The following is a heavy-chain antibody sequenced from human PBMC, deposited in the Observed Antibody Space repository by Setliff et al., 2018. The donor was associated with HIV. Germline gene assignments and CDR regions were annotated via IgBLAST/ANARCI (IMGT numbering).Heavy chain of an antibody. CDR3: AKDGVDHGGQWKYYYDY. D-gene: IGHD1-1*01. Sequence: GGSLRLSCGASGFTFRSYAMNWVRQAPGKGLEWVSTISGSGGNTHYADSVKGRFTIFRDNSKNTVSLQMNSLRLDDTAVYYCAKDGVDHGGQWKYYYDYLGQGTPVTVSS. CDR1: GFTFRSYA. J-gene: IGHJ4*02. V-gene: IGHV3-23*01. CDR2: ISGSGGNT.